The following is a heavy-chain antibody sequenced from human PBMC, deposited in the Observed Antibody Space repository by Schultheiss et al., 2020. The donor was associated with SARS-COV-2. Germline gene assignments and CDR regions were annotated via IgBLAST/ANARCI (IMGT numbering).Heavy chain of an antibody. Sequence: SGPTLVKPTQTLTLTCTFSGFSLSTSGVGVGWIRQPPGKALEWLALIYWNDDKRYSPSLKSRLTISKDTSKSQVVLTMTNMDPVDTATYYCARIVYHLGFLEWLSNEPYYYYGMDVWGQGTTVTVSS. V-gene: IGHV2-5*01. J-gene: IGHJ6*02. CDR2: IYWNDDK. D-gene: IGHD3-3*01. CDR1: GFSLSTSGVG. CDR3: ARIVYHLGFLEWLSNEPYYYYGMDV.